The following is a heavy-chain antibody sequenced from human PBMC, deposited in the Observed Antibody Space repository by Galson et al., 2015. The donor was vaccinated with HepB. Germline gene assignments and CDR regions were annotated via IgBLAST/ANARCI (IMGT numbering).Heavy chain of an antibody. Sequence: SLRLSCAASGFTFSSYTMTWVRQALGKGLEWVSAIGGSDGTTYYADSVKGRFTISGDNSKNTLYLQMNSLRAEDTAVYYCAKRALPADGSPFDFWGQGTLVTVSS. CDR3: AKRALPADGSPFDF. V-gene: IGHV3-23*01. CDR1: GFTFSSYT. CDR2: IGGSDGTT. J-gene: IGHJ4*02. D-gene: IGHD6-13*01.